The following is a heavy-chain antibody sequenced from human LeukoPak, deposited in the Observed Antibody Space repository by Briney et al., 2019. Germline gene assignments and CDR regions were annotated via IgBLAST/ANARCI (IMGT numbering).Heavy chain of an antibody. CDR2: IYYGGST. CDR3: ARSEARAGTFSFDY. J-gene: IGHJ4*02. Sequence: PSETLSLTCTVSGGSISSGDYYWNWFRQPPGKGPEWIGYIYYGGSTYCNPSLKSRVTVSVDTSKNQFSLKLSSVTAADTAVYYCARSEARAGTFSFDYWGQGTLVTVSS. D-gene: IGHD6-13*01. CDR1: GGSISSGDYY. V-gene: IGHV4-30-4*08.